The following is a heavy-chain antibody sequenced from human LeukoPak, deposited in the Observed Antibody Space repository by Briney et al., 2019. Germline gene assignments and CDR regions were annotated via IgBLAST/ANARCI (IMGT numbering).Heavy chain of an antibody. CDR1: GYTFTSYD. D-gene: IGHD2-2*02. V-gene: IGHV1-8*01. J-gene: IGHJ5*02. Sequence: ASVKVSCKASGYTFTSYDINWVRQATGQGLEWMGWMNPNSGNTGYAQKFQGRVTMTRNTSISTAYMELSSLRSEDTAVYYCARRHCSSTSCYIGRRNWFDPWGQGTLVTVSS. CDR3: ARRHCSSTSCYIGRRNWFDP. CDR2: MNPNSGNT.